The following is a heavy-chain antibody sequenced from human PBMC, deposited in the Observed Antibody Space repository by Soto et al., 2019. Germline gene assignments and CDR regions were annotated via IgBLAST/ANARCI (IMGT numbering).Heavy chain of an antibody. CDR3: AKDLLAAAGKPPNYYYYYMDV. J-gene: IGHJ6*03. D-gene: IGHD6-13*01. Sequence: PGGLMRHPSAAAGCTIGGYGMHWISKAPGKGLEWVAVISYDGSNKYYADSVKGRFTISRDNSKNTLYLQMNSLRAEDTAVYYCAKDLLAAAGKPPNYYYYYMDVWGKGTTVTVSS. CDR1: GCTIGGYG. V-gene: IGHV3-30*18. CDR2: ISYDGSNK.